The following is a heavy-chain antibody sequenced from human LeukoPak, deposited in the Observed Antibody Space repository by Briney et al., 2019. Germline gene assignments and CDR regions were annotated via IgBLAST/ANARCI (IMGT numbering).Heavy chain of an antibody. CDR3: ARSRAYCGGDCLNWFDP. J-gene: IGHJ5*02. CDR2: IIPIFGIA. V-gene: IGHV1-69*04. Sequence: ASVKVSCKASGGTFSSYAISWVRQAPGQGLEWMGRIIPIFGIANYAQKFQGRVTITADKSTSTAYMELSSLRSEDTAVYYCARSRAYCGGDCLNWFDPWGQGTLVTVSS. D-gene: IGHD2-21*02. CDR1: GGTFSSYA.